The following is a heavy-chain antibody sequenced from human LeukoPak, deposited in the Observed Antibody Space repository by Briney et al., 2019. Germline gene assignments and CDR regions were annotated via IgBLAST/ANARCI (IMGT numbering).Heavy chain of an antibody. D-gene: IGHD3-16*02. Sequence: GESLRLSCVASGLSISGQWMNWVRQAPGQGLEWVANIKHDGSEEHYVDSVKGRFTISRDDGRNSVSLQMNSVRAEDTAVYYFGYTNNSYHWGQGTLVVVSS. CDR1: GLSISGQW. J-gene: IGHJ4*02. CDR2: IKHDGSEE. CDR3: GYTNNSYH. V-gene: IGHV3-7*01.